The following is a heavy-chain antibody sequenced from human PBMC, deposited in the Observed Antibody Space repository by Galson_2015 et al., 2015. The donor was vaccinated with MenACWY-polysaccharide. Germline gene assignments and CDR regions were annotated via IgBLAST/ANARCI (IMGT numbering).Heavy chain of an antibody. Sequence: QSGAEVKKPGESLKISCKGSGYSFTSYWIGWVRQMPGKGLEWMGIIYPGDSDTRYNPSFQGQVTISADKSISTAYLQWSSLKASDTAMYYCARRGGYSYGFNLPYYYYGMDVWGQRTTVTVSS. V-gene: IGHV5-51*01. CDR3: ARRGGYSYGFNLPYYYYGMDV. D-gene: IGHD5-18*01. J-gene: IGHJ6*02. CDR2: IYPGDSDT. CDR1: GYSFTSYW.